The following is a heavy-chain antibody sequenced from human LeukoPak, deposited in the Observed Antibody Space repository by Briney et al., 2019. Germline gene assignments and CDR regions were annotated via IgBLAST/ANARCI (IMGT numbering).Heavy chain of an antibody. CDR3: AREGCSSTSCPYFDY. Sequence: GGSLRLSCAASGFTFSSYGMHWVRQAPGKGLEWVAFIRYDGSNKYYADSVKGRFTISRDNSKNTLYLQMNSLRAEDTAVYYCAREGCSSTSCPYFDYWGQGTLVTVSS. CDR1: GFTFSSYG. V-gene: IGHV3-30*02. CDR2: IRYDGSNK. J-gene: IGHJ4*02. D-gene: IGHD2-2*01.